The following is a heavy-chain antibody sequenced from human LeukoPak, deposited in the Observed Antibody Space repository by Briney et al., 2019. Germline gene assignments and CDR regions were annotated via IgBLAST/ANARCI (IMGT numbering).Heavy chain of an antibody. CDR3: ARSQDGYNLMLFDY. CDR1: GFTFSDYY. D-gene: IGHD5-24*01. V-gene: IGHV3-11*04. J-gene: IGHJ4*02. Sequence: PGGSLRLSCAASGFTFSDYYLSWIRQAPGKGLEWVSYISSSGSTIYYADSVKGRFTISRDNAKNSLYLQMNSLRAEDTAVYYCARSQDGYNLMLFDYWGQGTLVTVSS. CDR2: ISSSGSTI.